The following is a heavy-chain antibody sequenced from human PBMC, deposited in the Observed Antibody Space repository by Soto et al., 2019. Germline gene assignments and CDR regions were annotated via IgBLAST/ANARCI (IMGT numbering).Heavy chain of an antibody. CDR3: ARLDYYGSSGYFDY. V-gene: IGHV4-39*01. J-gene: IGHJ4*02. CDR2: IYYSGST. CDR1: GGSISSSSYY. D-gene: IGHD3-22*01. Sequence: SETLSLTCTVSGGSISSSSYYWGWIRQPPGKGLEWIGSIYYSGSTYYNPSLKSRVTISVDTSKNQFSLKLSSVTAADTAVYYCARLDYYGSSGYFDYWGQGTLVTVSS.